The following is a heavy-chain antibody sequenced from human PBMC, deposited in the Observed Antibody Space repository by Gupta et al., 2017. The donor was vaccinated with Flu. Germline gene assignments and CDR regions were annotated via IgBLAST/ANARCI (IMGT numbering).Heavy chain of an antibody. CDR2: ITSSGTAI. D-gene: IGHD2-8*01. V-gene: IGHV3-48*02. J-gene: IGHJ4*02. Sequence: EVQLVESGGTLVQPGGSLRLSCAASEFTFSTHGLYWVRQAPGKGLEWVSYITSSGTAIYYADSVKGRFTISRDNAKNSLSLQMNSLRDEDTAVYYCARGMAVKSYFDYWGQGTLVTVSS. CDR3: ARGMAVKSYFDY. CDR1: EFTFSTHG.